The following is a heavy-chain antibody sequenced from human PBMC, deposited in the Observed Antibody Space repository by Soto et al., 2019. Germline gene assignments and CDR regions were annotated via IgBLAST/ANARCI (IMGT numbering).Heavy chain of an antibody. Sequence: QVQLVQSGAEVKKPGASVKVSCKASGYTFTSYAMHWVRQAPGQRLEWMGWINVGNGNTKYSQKFQGRVTITRDTSASTAYMELSSLRSEDTAVYYCARDPLYDSSGDNYVGYKWFEPWCQGTLVTVSS. D-gene: IGHD3-22*01. CDR1: GYTFTSYA. J-gene: IGHJ5*02. CDR2: INVGNGNT. CDR3: ARDPLYDSSGDNYVGYKWFEP. V-gene: IGHV1-3*01.